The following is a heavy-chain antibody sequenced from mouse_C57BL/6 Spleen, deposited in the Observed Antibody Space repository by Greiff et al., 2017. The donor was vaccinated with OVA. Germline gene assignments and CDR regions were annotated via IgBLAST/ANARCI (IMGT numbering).Heavy chain of an antibody. Sequence: VQLKESGPVLVKPGASVKMSCKASGYTFTDYYLNWVKQSHGKSLEWIGVINPYNGGTSYNQKFKGKATLTVDKSSSTAYMELNSLTSEDSAVYYCARRDSNYLDYWGQGTTLTVSS. CDR3: ARRDSNYLDY. D-gene: IGHD2-5*01. V-gene: IGHV1-19*01. CDR1: GYTFTDYY. J-gene: IGHJ2*01. CDR2: INPYNGGT.